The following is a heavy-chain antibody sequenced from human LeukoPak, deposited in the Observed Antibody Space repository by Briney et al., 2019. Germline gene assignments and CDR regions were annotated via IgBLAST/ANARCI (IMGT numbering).Heavy chain of an antibody. J-gene: IGHJ4*02. V-gene: IGHV3-23*01. CDR2: ISGSGGST. CDR1: GFSFSSYA. CDR3: AKLMITFGGVIAECFDY. Sequence: GGSLRLSCAASGFSFSSYAMTWARQAPVKGLEWVSAISGSGGSTYYADSVKGRFTISRDNSKNTLYLQMNSLRAEDTAVYYCAKLMITFGGVIAECFDYWGQGTLVTVSS. D-gene: IGHD3-16*02.